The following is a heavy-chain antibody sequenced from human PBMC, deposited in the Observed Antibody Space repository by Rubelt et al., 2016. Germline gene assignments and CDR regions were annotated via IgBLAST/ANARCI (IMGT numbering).Heavy chain of an antibody. Sequence: GFTFSSYGMHWVRQAPGKGLVWVSRINSDGSITAYADSVKGRFTISRDNAKSTLYLQMNSLRAEDTAVYHCARLINGYLDFWGQGTLVTVSS. CDR2: INSDGSIT. CDR3: ARLINGYLDF. D-gene: IGHD4-17*01. J-gene: IGHJ4*02. V-gene: IGHV3-74*01. CDR1: GFTFSSYG.